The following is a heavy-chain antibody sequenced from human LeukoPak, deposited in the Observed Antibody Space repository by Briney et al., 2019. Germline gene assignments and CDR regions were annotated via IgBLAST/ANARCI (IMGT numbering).Heavy chain of an antibody. V-gene: IGHV5-51*01. CDR2: IYPGDSDT. D-gene: IGHD3-22*01. CDR3: ARRVMYYYDSSGYYERNYYYYMDV. Sequence: GESLKISCKGSGYSFTSYWIGWVRQMPGKGLEWMGIIYPGDSDTRYSPSFQGQVTISADKSISTAYLQWSSLKASDTAMYYCARRVMYYYDSSGYYERNYYYYMDVWGKGTTVTVSS. CDR1: GYSFTSYW. J-gene: IGHJ6*03.